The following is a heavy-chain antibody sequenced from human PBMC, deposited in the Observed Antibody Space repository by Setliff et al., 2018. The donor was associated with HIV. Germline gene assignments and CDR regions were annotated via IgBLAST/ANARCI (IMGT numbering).Heavy chain of an antibody. V-gene: IGHV4-31*03. CDR3: ARLRSYGDPKRFFDY. J-gene: IGHJ4*02. Sequence: SETLSLTCTVSGGSISSGGYYWNWIRQYPVKGLEWIGHIYYNGRTLFNPALGTRLNMSVDTSENQFSLKGTSVTAADTALYYCARLRSYGDPKRFFDYWGQGTLVTVSS. D-gene: IGHD4-17*01. CDR2: IYYNGRT. CDR1: GGSISSGGYY.